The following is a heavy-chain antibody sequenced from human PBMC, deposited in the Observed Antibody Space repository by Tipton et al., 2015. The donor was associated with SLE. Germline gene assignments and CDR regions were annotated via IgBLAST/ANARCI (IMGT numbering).Heavy chain of an antibody. V-gene: IGHV3-30*04. Sequence: SLRLSCAASGFPFSSYSMHWVRQSPGKGLEWVAVISYDGGIKDYADSVKGRFTPSRDNSENTLYLQMTSLRAEDTAMYYCTYSLPLIYFFDYWGQGTLVTVSS. CDR2: ISYDGGIK. CDR1: GFPFSSYS. CDR3: TYSLPLIYFFDY. J-gene: IGHJ4*02. D-gene: IGHD2-21*01.